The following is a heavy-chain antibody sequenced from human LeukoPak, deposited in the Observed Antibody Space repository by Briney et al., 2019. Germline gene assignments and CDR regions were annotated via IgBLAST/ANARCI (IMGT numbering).Heavy chain of an antibody. D-gene: IGHD1-26*01. V-gene: IGHV3-21*01. CDR1: GFTFSTYS. Sequence: GGSLRLSCAASGFTFSTYSMTWVRQAPGKGLEWVSSISSGSSYIYYADSVKGRFTISRDNAKNSLYLQMNTLRAEDTAVYYCARDLNSGSYYWGQGTLVTVSS. CDR3: ARDLNSGSYY. CDR2: ISSGSSYI. J-gene: IGHJ4*02.